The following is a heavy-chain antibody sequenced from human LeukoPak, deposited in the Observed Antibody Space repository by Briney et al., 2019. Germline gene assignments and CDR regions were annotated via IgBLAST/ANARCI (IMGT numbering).Heavy chain of an antibody. Sequence: GGSLRLSCAASGFTVSSNYVSWVRQAPGKGLEWVSVIYSGGSTYYADSVKGRFTISRDNSKNTLYLQMNSLRAEDTAVYYCARVGGDILTGYAFDYWGQGTLVTVSS. J-gene: IGHJ4*02. CDR1: GFTVSSNY. V-gene: IGHV3-66*01. D-gene: IGHD3-9*01. CDR3: ARVGGDILTGYAFDY. CDR2: IYSGGST.